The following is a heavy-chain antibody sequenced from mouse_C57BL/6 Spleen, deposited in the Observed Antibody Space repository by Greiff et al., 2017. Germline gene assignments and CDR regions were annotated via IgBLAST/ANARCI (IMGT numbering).Heavy chain of an antibody. CDR2: IDPENGDT. Sequence: VQLQQSGAELVRPGASVKLSCTASGFNIKDDYMHWVKQRPEQGLEWIGWIDPENGDTEYASKFQGKATITADTSSNTAYLQLSSLTSEDTAVYYCTNGYYDGSGGRFAYWGQGTLVTVSA. CDR3: TNGYYDGSGGRFAY. J-gene: IGHJ3*01. V-gene: IGHV14-4*01. D-gene: IGHD2-3*01. CDR1: GFNIKDDY.